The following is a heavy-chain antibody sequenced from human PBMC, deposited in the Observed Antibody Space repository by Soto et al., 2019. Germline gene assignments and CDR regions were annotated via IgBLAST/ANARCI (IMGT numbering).Heavy chain of an antibody. CDR3: ARGGLEAFDY. D-gene: IGHD1-1*01. CDR2: INDYGTTI. Sequence: EVQLVESGGGLVQPGGYLRLSCAASGFNLGSYWMHWVRQAPGKGLVWVSRINDYGTTINYAESVEGRFTISRDDAKSEVYRQMNNLRAEDTAVYYCARGGLEAFDYWGQGALVTVSS. J-gene: IGHJ4*02. V-gene: IGHV3-74*01. CDR1: GFNLGSYW.